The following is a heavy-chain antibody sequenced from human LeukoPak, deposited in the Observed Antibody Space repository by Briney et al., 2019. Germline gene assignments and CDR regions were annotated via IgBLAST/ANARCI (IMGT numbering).Heavy chain of an antibody. CDR2: IYTSGST. V-gene: IGHV4-61*02. CDR1: GGSISSGSYY. Sequence: SETLSLTCTVSGGSISSGSYYWSWIRQPAGKGLEWIGRIYTSGSTNYNPSLKSRVTISVDTYKNQFSLKLSSVTAADTAVYYCARGSYYDSSGYYDYWGQGTLVTVSS. D-gene: IGHD3-22*01. J-gene: IGHJ4*02. CDR3: ARGSYYDSSGYYDY.